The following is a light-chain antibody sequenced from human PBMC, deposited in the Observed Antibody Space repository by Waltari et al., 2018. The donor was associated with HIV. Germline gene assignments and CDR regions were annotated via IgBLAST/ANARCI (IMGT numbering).Light chain of an antibody. Sequence: QSVLTQPPSASGTPGPRVAISCSGSSSNSGSNYVYWYQQLPGTAPKVLIYRSNQRPSGVPDRFSGSKSGTSASLAISALRSEDEADYYCATWDDSLSGPVFGGGTKLTVL. J-gene: IGLJ3*02. CDR2: RSN. CDR1: SSNSGSNY. V-gene: IGLV1-47*01. CDR3: ATWDDSLSGPV.